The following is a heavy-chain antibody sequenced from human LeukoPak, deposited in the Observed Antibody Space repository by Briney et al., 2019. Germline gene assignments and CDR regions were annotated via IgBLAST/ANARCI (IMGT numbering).Heavy chain of an antibody. CDR3: ARDIRYYYDSSGYYRAGYFDY. D-gene: IGHD3-22*01. CDR2: IKQDGSER. V-gene: IGHV3-7*04. CDR1: GFTFSSYW. J-gene: IGHJ4*02. Sequence: GGSLRLSCAASGFTFSSYWMSWVRQAPGKGLEWVANIKQDGSERYYVDSVKGRFTISRDNAENSLYLQMNSLRAEDTAVYYCARDIRYYYDSSGYYRAGYFDYWGQGTLVTVSS.